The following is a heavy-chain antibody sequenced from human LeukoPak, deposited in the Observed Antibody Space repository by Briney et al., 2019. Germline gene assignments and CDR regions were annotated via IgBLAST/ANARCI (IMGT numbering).Heavy chain of an antibody. CDR3: ARMDV. J-gene: IGHJ6*04. Sequence: AGGSLRLSCAASGFYFSGYSMNWVRQAPGKGLEWVSSINTGSTYMYYADSVKGRFTISRDNAKNSLHLQMYSLRAEDTAVYYCARMDVWGKGTTVTVSS. V-gene: IGHV3-21*01. CDR1: GFYFSGYS. CDR2: INTGSTYM.